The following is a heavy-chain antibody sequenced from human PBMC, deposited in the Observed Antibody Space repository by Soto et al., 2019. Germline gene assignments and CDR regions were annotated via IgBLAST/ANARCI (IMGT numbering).Heavy chain of an antibody. Sequence: ASVKVSCKASGYTFTSYGIGWVRQAPGQGLEWMGWISAYNGNTNYAQKLQGRVTMTTDTSTSTAYMELRSLRSDDTAVYYCARIAYCGGDCYSSLDYWGQGTLVTVSS. J-gene: IGHJ4*02. D-gene: IGHD2-21*02. CDR3: ARIAYCGGDCYSSLDY. CDR1: GYTFTSYG. CDR2: ISAYNGNT. V-gene: IGHV1-18*04.